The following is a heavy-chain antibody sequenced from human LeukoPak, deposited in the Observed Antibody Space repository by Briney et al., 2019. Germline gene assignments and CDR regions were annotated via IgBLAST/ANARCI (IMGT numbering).Heavy chain of an antibody. CDR1: GYTFTGYY. Sequence: GASVKVSCKASGYTFTGYYMHWVRQAPGQGLEWMGWMNPNSGNTGYAQKFQGRVTITRNTSISTAYMELSSLRSEDTAVYYCARGPGSSSDYYYYYMTSGAKGPRSPSP. V-gene: IGHV1-8*03. D-gene: IGHD6-6*01. J-gene: IGHJ6*03. CDR3: ARGPGSSSDYYYYYMTS. CDR2: MNPNSGNT.